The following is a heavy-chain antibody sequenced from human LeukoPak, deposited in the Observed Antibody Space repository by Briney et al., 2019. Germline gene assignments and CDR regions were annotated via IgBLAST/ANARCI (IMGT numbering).Heavy chain of an antibody. Sequence: PGGSLRLSCAASGFIFSRYWMRWVRQAPGKGLEWVAYIKPDGSEKYYVDSVKGRFTISRDNAKNSLYLQMNSLRGDDTAVYYCTRDRVAGFWGQGTLVAVSS. CDR1: GFIFSRYW. D-gene: IGHD6-19*01. J-gene: IGHJ4*02. CDR2: IKPDGSEK. CDR3: TRDRVAGF. V-gene: IGHV3-7*01.